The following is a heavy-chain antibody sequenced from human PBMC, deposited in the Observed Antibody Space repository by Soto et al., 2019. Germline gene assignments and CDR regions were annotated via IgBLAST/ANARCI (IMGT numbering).Heavy chain of an antibody. CDR2: IYYSGST. CDR3: ARDSGYRGYENYYHYGMDV. J-gene: IGHJ6*02. V-gene: IGHV4-59*01. D-gene: IGHD5-12*01. Sequence: SETLSLTCTVSGGATSRYYWRWIRPPPGKGLEWIGYIYYSGSTNYKPSLKSRVTISVDTYKNQFALKLSAVTAADTAVYYCARDSGYRGYENYYHYGMDVWGQATTVT. CDR1: GGATSRYY.